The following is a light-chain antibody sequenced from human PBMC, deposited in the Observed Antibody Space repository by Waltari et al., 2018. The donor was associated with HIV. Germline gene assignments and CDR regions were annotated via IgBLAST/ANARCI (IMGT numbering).Light chain of an antibody. CDR3: QQYGDSPQT. V-gene: IGKV3-20*01. CDR2: GAS. J-gene: IGKJ2*01. Sequence: EIVLTQFPGTLSLSPGETATLSCRASQSVSSTYLAWYQQIPGRAPRLLIHGASKRATGVPARFTGSGSGTEFTLTISRLEPEDFAVYYCQQYGDSPQTFGQGT. CDR1: QSVSSTY.